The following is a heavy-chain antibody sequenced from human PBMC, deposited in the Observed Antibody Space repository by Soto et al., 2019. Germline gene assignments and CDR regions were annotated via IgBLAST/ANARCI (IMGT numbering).Heavy chain of an antibody. CDR2: INHSGST. J-gene: IGHJ5*02. V-gene: IGHV4-34*01. Sequence: SETLSLTCAVYGGSFIGYYCIFIRHPPGKGLEWIGEINHSGSTNYNPSLKSRVTISVDTSKNQFSLKLSSVTAADTAVYYCARELELRREGEFWFDPWGQGTLVTVS. CDR3: ARELELRREGEFWFDP. CDR1: GGSFIGYY. D-gene: IGHD1-7*01.